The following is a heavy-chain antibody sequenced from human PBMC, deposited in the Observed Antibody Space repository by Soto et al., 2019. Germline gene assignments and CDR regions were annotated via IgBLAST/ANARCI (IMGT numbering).Heavy chain of an antibody. V-gene: IGHV1-18*01. J-gene: IGHJ6*02. CDR1: GYTFTSYG. Sequence: ASVKVSCKASGYTFTSYGISWVRQAPGQGLEWMGRISAYNGNTNYAQKLQGRVTMTTDTSTSTAYMELRSLRSDDTAVYYCARLGISYYDILTGYYIGYYYYGMDVWGQGTTVTVSS. D-gene: IGHD3-9*01. CDR3: ARLGISYYDILTGYYIGYYYYGMDV. CDR2: ISAYNGNT.